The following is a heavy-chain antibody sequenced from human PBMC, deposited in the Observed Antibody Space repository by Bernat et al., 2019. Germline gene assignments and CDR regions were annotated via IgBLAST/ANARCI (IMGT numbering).Heavy chain of an antibody. CDR3: ARGRLVGGSYRYLHNWFDP. J-gene: IGHJ5*02. V-gene: IGHV4-34*01. Sequence: QVQLQQWGAGLLKPSETLSLTCAVYGGSFSGYYWSWIRQPPGKGLEWIGEINHSGSTNYNPSLKSRVTISVDTTKNQFSLKLSSVTAADTAVYYCARGRLVGGSYRYLHNWFDPWGQGTLVTVSS. CDR2: INHSGST. D-gene: IGHD3-16*02. CDR1: GGSFSGYY.